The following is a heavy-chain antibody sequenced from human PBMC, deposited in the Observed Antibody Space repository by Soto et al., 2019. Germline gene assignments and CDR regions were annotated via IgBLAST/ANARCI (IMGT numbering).Heavy chain of an antibody. CDR3: TRLEIRNDYHFDY. CDR1: GFTFSGSA. J-gene: IGHJ4*02. D-gene: IGHD4-17*01. CDR2: IRSKANSYAT. V-gene: IGHV3-73*01. Sequence: EVQLVESGGGLVQPGGSLKLSCAASGFTFSGSAMHWVRQASGKGLEWVGRIRSKANSYATAYAASVKGRFTISRDDSKNTVYLQMNSLKTEDTAVYYCTRLEIRNDYHFDYWGQGTLVTVSS.